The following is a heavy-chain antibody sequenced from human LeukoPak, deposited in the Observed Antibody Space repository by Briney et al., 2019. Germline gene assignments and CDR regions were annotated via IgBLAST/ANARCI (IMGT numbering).Heavy chain of an antibody. V-gene: IGHV3-23*01. CDR2: INSNGDEI. J-gene: IGHJ3*02. CDR1: GFTFSTYA. CDR3: ARGDPRAFDI. Sequence: GGSLRLSCAASGFTFSTYAMTWVRQAPGKGLEWVSGINSNGDEIYYADSVRGRFTISRDNSKNTLYLQMNSLRAEDTAVYYCARGDPRAFDIWGQGTMVTVSS.